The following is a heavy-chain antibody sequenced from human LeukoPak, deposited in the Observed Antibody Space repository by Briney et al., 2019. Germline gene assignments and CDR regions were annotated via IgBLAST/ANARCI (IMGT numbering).Heavy chain of an antibody. D-gene: IGHD5-18*01. V-gene: IGHV4-39*01. J-gene: IGHJ5*02. CDR2: MYYSGST. CDR1: GGSISSSNYY. Sequence: SETLSLTRTVSGGSISSSNYYWGWIRQSPGKGLEWIGSMYYSGSTYYNPSLKSRVTISVDTSKNQLSLRLSSVTAADTAVYYCARGSSYGYNWFDPWGQGTLVTVSS. CDR3: ARGSSYGYNWFDP.